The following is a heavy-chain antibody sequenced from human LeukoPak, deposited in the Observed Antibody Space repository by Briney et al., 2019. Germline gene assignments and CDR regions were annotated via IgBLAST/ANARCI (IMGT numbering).Heavy chain of an antibody. CDR2: ISSSDNII. CDR3: ARDIHIIAAAGRFDY. CDR1: GFTFSDYY. Sequence: GGSLRLSCAASGFTFSDYYMSWIRQAPGKGLEWVSYISSSDNIIYYADSVKGRFTISRDNAKNSLYLQMNSLRVEGTAVYYCARDIHIIAAAGRFDYWGQGTLVTVSS. J-gene: IGHJ4*02. D-gene: IGHD6-13*01. V-gene: IGHV3-11*04.